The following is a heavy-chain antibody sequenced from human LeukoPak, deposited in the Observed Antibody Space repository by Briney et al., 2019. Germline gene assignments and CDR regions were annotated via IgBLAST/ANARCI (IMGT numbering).Heavy chain of an antibody. CDR3: ARASRVAKIAMSEYYFDY. V-gene: IGHV1-8*01. CDR2: MNTNMGNT. CDR1: GYTFTIYD. D-gene: IGHD5-12*01. J-gene: IGHJ4*02. Sequence: ASVKVSCTPSGYTFTIYDINWVRHAPGQGLGWMGWMNTNMGNTGYAHKFQGRVTMTRNTSISTAYMELSSLRPEDTAVYYCARASRVAKIAMSEYYFDYWGQGTLVTVSS.